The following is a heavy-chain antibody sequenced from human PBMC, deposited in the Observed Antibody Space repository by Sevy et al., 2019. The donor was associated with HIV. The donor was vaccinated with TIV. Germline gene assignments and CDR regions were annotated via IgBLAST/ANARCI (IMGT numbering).Heavy chain of an antibody. CDR2: IYYSGST. CDR3: ARLFDDSSGPPSDY. D-gene: IGHD3-22*01. Sequence: QSQTLSLTCTVSGDSISSSNFYWGWIRQPPGKGLEWIGSIYYSGSTYYNPSLKSRVTISVDTSKDQFSLKLRSVTAADTAVYYCARLFDDSSGPPSDYWGQRTLVTVSS. V-gene: IGHV4-39*01. CDR1: GDSISSSNFY. J-gene: IGHJ4*02.